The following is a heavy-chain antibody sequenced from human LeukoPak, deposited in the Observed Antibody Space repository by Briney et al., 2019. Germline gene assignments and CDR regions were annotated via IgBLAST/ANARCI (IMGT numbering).Heavy chain of an antibody. CDR3: ARLMLGYCSSTSCPKRQDY. CDR2: IHYTGSS. J-gene: IGHJ4*02. CDR1: GASVRNEY. D-gene: IGHD2-2*01. V-gene: IGHV4-59*08. Sequence: PSETLSLTCTVSGASVRNEYWGSVRQTPGKGLEWVGYIHYTGSSHYHPSLGSRVTISLATSQNQFSLKLKSVTAADTGMYHCARLMLGYCSSTSCPKRQDYWGQGTLVTVSS.